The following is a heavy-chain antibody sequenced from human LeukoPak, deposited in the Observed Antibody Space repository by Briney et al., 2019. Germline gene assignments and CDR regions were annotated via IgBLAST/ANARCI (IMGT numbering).Heavy chain of an antibody. CDR3: ARGDPSGRYYFDY. D-gene: IGHD6-19*01. CDR1: VGSFRGYY. J-gene: IGHJ4*02. CDR2: INHSGST. V-gene: IGHV4-34*01. Sequence: SETLSLTCAVYVGSFRGYYWSWIRQPPGKGLEWIGEINHSGSTNYNPSLKSRVTISVDTSKNQFSLKLSSVTAADTAVYYCARGDPSGRYYFDYWGQGTLVTVSS.